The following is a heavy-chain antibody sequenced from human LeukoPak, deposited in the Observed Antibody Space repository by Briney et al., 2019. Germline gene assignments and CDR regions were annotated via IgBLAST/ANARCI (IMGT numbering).Heavy chain of an antibody. D-gene: IGHD3-10*01. CDR3: ARDRVGDYYGSGSPNWFDP. J-gene: IGHJ5*02. CDR2: ISSNGGST. Sequence: GGSLRLSCAASGFTFSSYAMHWVRQAPGKGLEYVSAISSNGGSTYYANSVKGRFTISRDNSKNTLYLQMGSLRAEDMAVYYCARDRVGDYYGSGSPNWFDPWGQGTLVTVSS. V-gene: IGHV3-64*01. CDR1: GFTFSSYA.